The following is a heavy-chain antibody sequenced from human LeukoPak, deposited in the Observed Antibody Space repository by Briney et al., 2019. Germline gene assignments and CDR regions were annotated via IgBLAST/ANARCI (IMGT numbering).Heavy chain of an antibody. J-gene: IGHJ4*02. D-gene: IGHD3-10*01. CDR1: GGSFSGYY. CDR2: INHSGST. Sequence: SETLSLTCAVYGGSFSGYYRSWIRQPPGKGLEWIGEINHSGSTNYNPSLKSRVTISVDTSKNQFSLKLSSVTAADTAVYYCARNRRSLTYYYGSGSYFHWGQGTLVTVSS. CDR3: ARNRRSLTYYYGSGSYFH. V-gene: IGHV4-34*01.